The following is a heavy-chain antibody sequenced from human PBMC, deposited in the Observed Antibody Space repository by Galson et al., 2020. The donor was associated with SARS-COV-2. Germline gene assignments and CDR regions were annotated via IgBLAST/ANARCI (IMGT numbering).Heavy chain of an antibody. V-gene: IGHV3-30-3*01. J-gene: IGHJ4*02. CDR1: GFTFSSYA. CDR3: ARPRSGSYAGDFDY. CDR2: ISYDGSNK. Sequence: TGGSLRLSCAASGFTFSSYAMYWVRQAPGKGLEWVAVISYDGSNKYYADSVKGRFTISRDNSKNTLYLQMNSLRAEDTAVYYCARPRSGSYAGDFDYWGQGTLVTVSS. D-gene: IGHD1-26*01.